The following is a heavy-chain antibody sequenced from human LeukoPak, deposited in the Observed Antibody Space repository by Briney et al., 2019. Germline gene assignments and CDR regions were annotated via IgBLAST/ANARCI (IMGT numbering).Heavy chain of an antibody. D-gene: IGHD6-19*01. CDR2: ITTSSTYI. Sequence: GGSLRLSCAASGFTLSSYSMSWVRQAPGKGLEWVSSITTSSTYISYADSVKGRFTISRDNAKNSLYLQMHSLRAEDTAVYYCARGTYSSGWCDYWGQDPLVTVSS. V-gene: IGHV3-21*01. CDR1: GFTLSSYS. J-gene: IGHJ1*01. CDR3: ARGTYSSGWCDY.